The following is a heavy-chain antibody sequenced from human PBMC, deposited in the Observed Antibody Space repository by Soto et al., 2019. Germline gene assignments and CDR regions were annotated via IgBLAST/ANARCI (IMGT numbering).Heavy chain of an antibody. D-gene: IGHD3-3*01. J-gene: IGHJ4*02. CDR1: GGSFSGYY. CDR2: INHSGST. CDR3: ASQSPTYYDFWSGYYRSGFDY. Sequence: PSETLSLTCAVYGGSFSGYYWCWIRQPPGKGLEWIGEINHSGSTNYNPSLKSRVTISVDTSKNQFSLKLSSVTAADTAVYYCASQSPTYYDFWSGYYRSGFDYWGQGTLVTVSS. V-gene: IGHV4-34*01.